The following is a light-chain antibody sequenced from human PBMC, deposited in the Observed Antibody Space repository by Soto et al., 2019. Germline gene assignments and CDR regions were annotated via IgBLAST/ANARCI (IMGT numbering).Light chain of an antibody. CDR1: SIDFGDYNF. Sequence: QSLRTHPASVSAAPGQPITISCTGTSIDFGDYNFVSWYQHHPGRAPKRILYEVTIQPSGVSNRFSGSKSGNTASLTISGLQAEDEADYFCSSYTTSAPYVVGIGTKVTVL. CDR3: SSYTTSAPYV. J-gene: IGLJ1*01. V-gene: IGLV2-14*01. CDR2: EVT.